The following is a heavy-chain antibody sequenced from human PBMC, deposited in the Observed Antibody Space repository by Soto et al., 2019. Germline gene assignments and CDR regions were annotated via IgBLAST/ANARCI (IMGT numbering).Heavy chain of an antibody. J-gene: IGHJ4*02. D-gene: IGHD5-12*01. Sequence: SETLSLTCTVSGGSISSYYWSWIRQPPGKGLEWIGYIYYSGSTNYNPSLKSRVTISVDTSKNQFSLKLSSVTAADTAVYYCARAVVDGGYDLHYFDYWGQGTLVTVSS. CDR3: ARAVVDGGYDLHYFDY. V-gene: IGHV4-59*01. CDR2: IYYSGST. CDR1: GGSISSYY.